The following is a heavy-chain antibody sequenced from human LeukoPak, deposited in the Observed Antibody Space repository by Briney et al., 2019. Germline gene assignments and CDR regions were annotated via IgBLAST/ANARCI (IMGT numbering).Heavy chain of an antibody. CDR3: ARNSVGSIAVAGKALDV. D-gene: IGHD6-19*01. CDR1: GFTFSSYS. V-gene: IGHV3-21*01. CDR2: ISSSSSYI. Sequence: PGGSLRLSCAASGFTFSSYSMNWVRQAPGKGLEWVSSISSSSSYIYYADSVKGRFTISRDNAKNSLYLQMNSLRAEDTAVYYCARNSVGSIAVAGKALDVWGKGTMVTVSS. J-gene: IGHJ6*04.